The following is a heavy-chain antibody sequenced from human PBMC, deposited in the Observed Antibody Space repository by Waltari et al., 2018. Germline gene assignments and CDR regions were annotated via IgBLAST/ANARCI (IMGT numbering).Heavy chain of an antibody. CDR3: ARDEYSYSY. CDR1: GFTVSDYY. CDR2: IAYSNAM. Sequence: QVQLVESGGGLVGPGGSLRLSCAASGFTVSDYYMTWIRQAPGKVLEWVAYIAYSNAMYYADSVKGRFTMSRDNAKNSLHLQMDSLRAEDAGVYYCARDEYSYSYWGQGTLVTVSS. V-gene: IGHV3-11*01. J-gene: IGHJ4*02. D-gene: IGHD5-18*01.